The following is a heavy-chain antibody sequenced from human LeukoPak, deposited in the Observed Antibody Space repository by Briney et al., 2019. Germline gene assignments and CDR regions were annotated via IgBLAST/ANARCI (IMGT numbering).Heavy chain of an antibody. CDR3: AREARERETMFGGSSSWYDY. D-gene: IGHD6-13*01. Sequence: GGSLRLSCAASGFTFSSYGMHWVRQAPGKGLEWVAFIRYDGSNKYYADSVKGRFTISRDNSKNTLYLQMNSLRAEDTAVYYCAREARERETMFGGSSSWYDYWGQGTLVTVSS. V-gene: IGHV3-30*02. J-gene: IGHJ4*02. CDR2: IRYDGSNK. CDR1: GFTFSSYG.